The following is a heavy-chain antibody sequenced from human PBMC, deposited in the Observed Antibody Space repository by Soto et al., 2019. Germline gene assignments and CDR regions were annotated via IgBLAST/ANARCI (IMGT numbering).Heavy chain of an antibody. J-gene: IGHJ5*02. CDR3: VNTAFVVVTAKGGFDP. CDR1: GFTFSSYA. D-gene: IGHD2-21*02. V-gene: IGHV3-23*01. CDR2: ISGSGDST. Sequence: EVQLLESGGGLVQPGGSLRLSCAASGFTFSSYAMSWVRQAPGKGLEWFSVISGSGDSTYYADSVKGRFTISRDNSKTTRSLQMHSLRAEETAVYYCVNTAFVVVTAKGGFDPWGQGTLVTVSS.